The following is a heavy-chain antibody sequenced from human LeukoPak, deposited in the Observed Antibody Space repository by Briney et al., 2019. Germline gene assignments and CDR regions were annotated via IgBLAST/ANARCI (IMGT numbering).Heavy chain of an antibody. CDR3: ATYTHWVAGDV. CDR2: MNKDGSEK. V-gene: IGHV3-7*01. CDR1: GFTFSDSW. Sequence: GGSLRLSCAASGFTFSDSWMGWARQAPGKGLEWVAKMNKDGSEKDYVYSVKGRFTISRDNARNSLYLQVGSLRAEDTAVYYCATYTHWVAGDVWGQGTTVTVSS. D-gene: IGHD3-16*01. J-gene: IGHJ6*02.